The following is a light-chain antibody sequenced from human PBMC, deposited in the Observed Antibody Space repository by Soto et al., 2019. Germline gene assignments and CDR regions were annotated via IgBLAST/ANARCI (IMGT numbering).Light chain of an antibody. V-gene: IGLV2-14*03. CDR2: DVS. Sequence: QSALTQPASVSGSPGQSITISCTGTSSDVGAYEYVSWYQQHPGKAPKLLIYDVSNRPSGVSTRFSGSKFGNTASLTISGLQAEDEADYYCSSYTSDSSYVFGSGTKVTVL. CDR3: SSYTSDSSYV. CDR1: SSDVGAYEY. J-gene: IGLJ1*01.